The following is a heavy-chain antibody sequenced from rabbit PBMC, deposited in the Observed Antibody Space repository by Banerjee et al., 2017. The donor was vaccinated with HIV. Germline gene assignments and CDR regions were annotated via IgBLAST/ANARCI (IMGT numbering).Heavy chain of an antibody. V-gene: IGHV1S40*01. CDR3: VRVNSGLNL. J-gene: IGHJ4*01. CDR1: EFSFSSKYY. CDR2: IDLFFGST. Sequence: QSLEESGGDLVKPEGSLTLTCTASEFSFSSKYYMCWVRQAPGKGLEWIGCIDLFFGSTYYATWVNGRFTISSHNAQNTLYLQLNSLTAADTATYFCVRVNSGLNLWGQGTLVTVS. D-gene: IGHD4-1*01.